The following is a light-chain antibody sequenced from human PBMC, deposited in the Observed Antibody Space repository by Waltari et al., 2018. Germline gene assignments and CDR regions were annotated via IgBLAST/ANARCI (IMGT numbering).Light chain of an antibody. J-gene: IGKJ3*01. Sequence: EIVLTQSPATLSLSPGERATLSCRASQSVGTYLAWYQQKPGQAPRLLIYAASNRATGIPARFSGSGSGTDFTLTISSLEPEDFAVYYCQHRGYWPPDATFGPGTKVDIK. CDR2: AAS. CDR1: QSVGTY. CDR3: QHRGYWPPDAT. V-gene: IGKV3-11*01.